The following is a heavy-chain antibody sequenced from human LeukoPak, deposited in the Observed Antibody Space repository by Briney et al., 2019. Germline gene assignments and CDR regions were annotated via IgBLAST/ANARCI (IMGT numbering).Heavy chain of an antibody. D-gene: IGHD5/OR15-5a*01. CDR2: MNPNSGNT. CDR1: GYTFTSYD. J-gene: IGHJ4*02. CDR3: ARADYSVYDGFDY. V-gene: IGHV1-8*01. Sequence: ASVKVSCKASGYTFTSYDINWVRHATGQGLEWMGWMNPNSGNTGYAQKFQGRVTMTRNTSISTAYMELSSLRSEDTAVYYCARADYSVYDGFDYWRQGTLVTVSS.